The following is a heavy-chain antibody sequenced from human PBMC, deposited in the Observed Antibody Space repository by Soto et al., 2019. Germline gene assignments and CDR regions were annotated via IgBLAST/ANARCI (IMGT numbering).Heavy chain of an antibody. CDR2: MNPNSGNT. J-gene: IGHJ4*02. V-gene: IGHV1-8*01. D-gene: IGHD6-13*01. CDR1: GSTFTSYD. CDR3: ATAKVAAAGSLLFDY. Sequence: ASVKVSCKASGSTFTSYDINWVRQATGQGLEWMGWMNPNSGNTGYAQKFQGRVTMTRNTSISTAYMELSSLRSEDTAVYYCATAKVAAAGSLLFDYWGQGTLVTVSS.